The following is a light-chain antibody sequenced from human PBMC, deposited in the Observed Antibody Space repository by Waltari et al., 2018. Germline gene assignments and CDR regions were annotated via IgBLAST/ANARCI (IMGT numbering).Light chain of an antibody. Sequence: QSALTQPASVSGSPAQSVTLPGTGTNSDVGGFHCVSCYQQHPVKAPTLIIYDVSKRPSGISDRFSGSKSGNTASLTISGLHAEDETDYYCTSYTTSSFWVFGGGTKLTVL. CDR2: DVS. J-gene: IGLJ3*02. CDR1: NSDVGGFHC. CDR3: TSYTTSSFWV. V-gene: IGLV2-14*03.